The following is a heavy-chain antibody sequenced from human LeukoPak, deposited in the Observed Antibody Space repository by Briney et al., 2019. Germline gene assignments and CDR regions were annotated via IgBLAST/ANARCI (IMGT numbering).Heavy chain of an antibody. Sequence: SETLSLTCTVYGGSFSGYYWSWIRQPPGKGLEWIGEINHSGSTNYNPSLKSRVTISVDTSKNQFSLKLSSVTAADTAVYYCARGWRQLLFGAARPFSCWFDPWGQGTLVTVSS. V-gene: IGHV4-34*01. CDR3: ARGWRQLLFGAARPFSCWFDP. CDR1: GGSFSGYY. CDR2: INHSGST. D-gene: IGHD2-2*01. J-gene: IGHJ5*02.